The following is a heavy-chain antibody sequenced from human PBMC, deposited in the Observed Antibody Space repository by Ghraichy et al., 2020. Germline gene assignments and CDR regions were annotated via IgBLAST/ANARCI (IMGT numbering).Heavy chain of an antibody. CDR3: AGSGAPYSSPTSDY. J-gene: IGHJ4*02. V-gene: IGHV4-34*01. Sequence: SETLSLTCAVYGGSFSGYYWSWIRQPPGKGLEWIGEINHSGSTNYNPSLKSRVTISVDTSKNQFSLKLSSVTAADTAVYYCAGSGAPYSSPTSDYWGQGTLVTVSS. CDR1: GGSFSGYY. CDR2: INHSGST. D-gene: IGHD6-13*01.